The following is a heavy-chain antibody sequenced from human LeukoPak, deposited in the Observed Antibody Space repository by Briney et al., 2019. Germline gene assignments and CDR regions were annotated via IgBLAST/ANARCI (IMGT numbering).Heavy chain of an antibody. CDR1: GYTFTSYA. D-gene: IGHD6-13*01. CDR3: AREGSSSWYYWFDP. CDR2: INAGNGNT. V-gene: IGHV1-3*01. J-gene: IGHJ5*02. Sequence: ASVKVSCKASGYTFTSYAMHWVRQAPGQRLEWMGWINAGNGNTKYSQKFRGRVTITRDTSASTAYMELSSLRSEDTAVYYCAREGSSSWYYWFDPWGQGTLVTVPS.